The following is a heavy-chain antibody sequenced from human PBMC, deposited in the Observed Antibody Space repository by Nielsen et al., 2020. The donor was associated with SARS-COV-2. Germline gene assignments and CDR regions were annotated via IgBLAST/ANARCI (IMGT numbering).Heavy chain of an antibody. V-gene: IGHV3-9*01. CDR2: ISWNSGFI. CDR3: ARDWSRAFDV. J-gene: IGHJ3*01. CDR1: EFTFDDHS. Sequence: SLKISCEASEFTFDDHSMHWVRQAPGKGLEWVSGISWNSGFIGYADSVKGRFTISRDNAKNSLYLQMNSLRVEDTAVYYCARDWSRAFDVWGQGTMVTVSS.